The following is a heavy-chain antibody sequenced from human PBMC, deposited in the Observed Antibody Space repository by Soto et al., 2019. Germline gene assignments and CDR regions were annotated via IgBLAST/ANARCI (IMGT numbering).Heavy chain of an antibody. Sequence: PSETLSLTCTVSGGSISSGDYYWSWIRQPPGKGLEWIGYIYYSGSTYYNPSLKSRVTISVDTSKNQFSLKLSSVTAADTAVYYCARAAAGPNNWFDPWGQGTLVTVSS. V-gene: IGHV4-30-4*01. CDR3: ARAAAGPNNWFDP. J-gene: IGHJ5*02. CDR1: GGSISSGDYY. D-gene: IGHD6-13*01. CDR2: IYYSGST.